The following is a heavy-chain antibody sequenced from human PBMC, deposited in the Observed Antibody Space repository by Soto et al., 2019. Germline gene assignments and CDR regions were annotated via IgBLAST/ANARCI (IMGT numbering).Heavy chain of an antibody. CDR2: IYNSGST. Sequence: LQTMSLSYTVFGGYISGYYGSWIRQPPGKGLEWIGYIYNSGSTNYNPSLKSRVTISVDTSKNQFSLKLRSVTAADTAEYYCASGDSRGPFDSWGQGALVTVSS. J-gene: IGHJ4*02. D-gene: IGHD2-21*01. CDR1: GGYISGYY. CDR3: ASGDSRGPFDS. V-gene: IGHV4-59*01.